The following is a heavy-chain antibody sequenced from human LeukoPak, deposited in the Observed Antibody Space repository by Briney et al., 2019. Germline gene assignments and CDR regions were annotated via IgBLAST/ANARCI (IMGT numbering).Heavy chain of an antibody. J-gene: IGHJ4*02. V-gene: IGHV1-18*01. CDR2: ISAYNGNT. CDR1: GYTFTSYG. D-gene: IGHD2-2*02. CDR3: ARGYCSSTSCCTGDY. Sequence: ASVKVSCKASGYTFTSYGISWVRQAPGQGLEWMGWISAYNGNTNYAQKLQGRVTMTTDTSTSTAYMELRSLRSDDTAVYYCARGYCSSTSCCTGDYWGQGTLVTVSS.